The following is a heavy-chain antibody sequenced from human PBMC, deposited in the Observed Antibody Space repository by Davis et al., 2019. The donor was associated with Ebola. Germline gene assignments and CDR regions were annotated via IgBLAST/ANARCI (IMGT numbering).Heavy chain of an antibody. CDR1: GYSFSNSW. CDR3: ATPGGNNYKGFNF. Sequence: GESLKISCKGSGYSFSNSWIGWVRQIPGKGLEWVGIINPGDPETRYSPSFQGQVTFSADKSISTAYLQWSSLKASDSAMYYCATPGGNNYKGFNFWGQGTRVTVSS. J-gene: IGHJ4*02. CDR2: INPGDPET. V-gene: IGHV5-51*01. D-gene: IGHD4-11*01.